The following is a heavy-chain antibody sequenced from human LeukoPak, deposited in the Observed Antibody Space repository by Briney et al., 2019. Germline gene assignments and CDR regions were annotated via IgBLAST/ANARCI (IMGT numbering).Heavy chain of an antibody. Sequence: PGGSLRLSCAASGFTFSSYSMNWVRQAPGKGLEWVSSISSSSSYIYYADSVKGRFTIARDNAKNSLYLQMNSLRDEDTAVYYCASTAELLGGFDYWGQGTLVTVSS. J-gene: IGHJ4*02. CDR3: ASTAELLGGFDY. CDR2: ISSSSSYI. V-gene: IGHV3-21*01. D-gene: IGHD1-26*01. CDR1: GFTFSSYS.